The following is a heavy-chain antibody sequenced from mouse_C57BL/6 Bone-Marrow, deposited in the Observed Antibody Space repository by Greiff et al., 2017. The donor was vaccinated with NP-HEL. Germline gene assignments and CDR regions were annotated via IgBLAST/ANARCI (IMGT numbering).Heavy chain of an antibody. Sequence: DVKLVESGGGLVQPGGSLKLSCAASGFTFSDYYMYWVRQTPEKRLEWVAYISNGGGSTYYPDTVKGRFTISRDNAKNTLYLQMSRLKSEDTAMYYCARGSSYVRRYFDVWGTGTTVTVSS. CDR2: ISNGGGST. J-gene: IGHJ1*03. V-gene: IGHV5-12*01. CDR3: ARGSSYVRRYFDV. D-gene: IGHD1-1*01. CDR1: GFTFSDYY.